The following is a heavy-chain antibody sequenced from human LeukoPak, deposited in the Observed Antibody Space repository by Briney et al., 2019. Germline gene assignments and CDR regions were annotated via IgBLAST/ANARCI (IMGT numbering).Heavy chain of an antibody. CDR3: ATNYYGSGSYYNQAATKPYYYYGMDV. CDR1: GGSISSYY. CDR2: IYYSGST. D-gene: IGHD3-10*01. V-gene: IGHV4-59*01. Sequence: SETLSLTCTVSGGSISSYYWSWIRQPPGKGLEGIGYIYYSGSTNYNPSLKSRATISVDTSKNQFSLKLSPVTAADTAVYYCATNYYGSGSYYNQAATKPYYYYGMDVWAQGTMVTVSS. J-gene: IGHJ6*02.